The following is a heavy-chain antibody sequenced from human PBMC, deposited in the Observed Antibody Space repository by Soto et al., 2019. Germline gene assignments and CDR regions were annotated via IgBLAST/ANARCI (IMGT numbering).Heavy chain of an antibody. CDR2: ISSSSSYI. Sequence: GGSLRLSCAASGFTFSSYSMNWVRQAPGKGLEWVSSISSSSSYIYYADSVKGRFTISRDNAKNSLYLQMNSLRAEDTAVYYCARDLAVRVYSGYDDAFDIWGQGTMVTVSS. D-gene: IGHD5-12*01. J-gene: IGHJ3*02. CDR3: ARDLAVRVYSGYDDAFDI. V-gene: IGHV3-21*01. CDR1: GFTFSSYS.